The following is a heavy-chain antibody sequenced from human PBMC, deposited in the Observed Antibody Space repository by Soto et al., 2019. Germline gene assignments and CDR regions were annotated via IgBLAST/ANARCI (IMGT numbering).Heavy chain of an antibody. CDR3: ASHGRQLVDYYYGMDV. J-gene: IGHJ6*02. V-gene: IGHV1-69*12. CDR2: IIPIFGTA. CDR1: GGTFSSYA. Sequence: QVQLVQSGAEVKKPGSSVKVSCKASGGTFSSYAISWVRQAPGQGLEWMGGIIPIFGTANYAQKFQGRVTITADEXTGXAYMELSSLRSEDTAVYYCASHGRQLVDYYYGMDVWGQGTTVTVSS. D-gene: IGHD6-6*01.